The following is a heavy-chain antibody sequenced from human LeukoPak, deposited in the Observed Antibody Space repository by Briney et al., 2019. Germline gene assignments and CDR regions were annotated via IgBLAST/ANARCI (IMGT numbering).Heavy chain of an antibody. D-gene: IGHD3-9*01. V-gene: IGHV1-69*06. CDR3: ARGGGILRYFDWSHFDY. CDR2: IIPIFGTA. J-gene: IGHJ4*02. CDR1: GGTFSSYA. Sequence: ASVKVSCKASGGTFSSYAISWVRQAPGQGLEWMGGIIPIFGTANYAQKFQGRVTITADKSTSTAYKELSSLRSEDTAVYYCARGGGILRYFDWSHFDYWGQGTLVTVSS.